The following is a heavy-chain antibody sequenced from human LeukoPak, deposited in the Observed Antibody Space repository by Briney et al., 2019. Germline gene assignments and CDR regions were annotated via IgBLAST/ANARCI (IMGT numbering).Heavy chain of an antibody. CDR3: AKDYSFICGGDCYSNAFDI. CDR2: ISGSGGST. D-gene: IGHD2-21*01. Sequence: TGGSLRLSCAAPGFTFSSYAMTWVRQAPGKGLEWVSAISGSGGSTYYADSVKGRFTISRDNSKNTLYLQMNSLRAEDTAVYYCAKDYSFICGGDCYSNAFDIWGQGTMVTVSS. CDR1: GFTFSSYA. J-gene: IGHJ3*02. V-gene: IGHV3-23*01.